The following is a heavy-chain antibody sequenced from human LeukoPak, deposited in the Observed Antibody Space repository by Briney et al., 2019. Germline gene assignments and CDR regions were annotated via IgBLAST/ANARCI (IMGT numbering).Heavy chain of an antibody. CDR3: ARDSRRLAGLVTDDY. J-gene: IGHJ4*02. CDR2: IIPIFGTA. Sequence: ASVKVSCKASGGTFSSYAISWVRQAPGQGLEWMGGIIPIFGTANYAQKFQGRVTITADESTSTAYMELSSLRSEDTAVYYCARDSRRLAGLVTDDYWGQGTLVTVSS. CDR1: GGTFSSYA. V-gene: IGHV1-69*13. D-gene: IGHD3/OR15-3a*01.